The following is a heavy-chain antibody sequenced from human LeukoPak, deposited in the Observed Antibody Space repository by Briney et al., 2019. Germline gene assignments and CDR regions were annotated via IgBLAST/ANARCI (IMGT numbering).Heavy chain of an antibody. Sequence: WVRQAPGKGLEWIGSIYYSGSTYYNPSLKSRVTISVNTSKNQFSLKLSSVTAADTAVYYCARRYSSSPGDYWGQGTLVTVSS. D-gene: IGHD6-13*01. CDR3: ARRYSSSPGDY. V-gene: IGHV4-39*07. CDR2: IYYSGST. J-gene: IGHJ4*02.